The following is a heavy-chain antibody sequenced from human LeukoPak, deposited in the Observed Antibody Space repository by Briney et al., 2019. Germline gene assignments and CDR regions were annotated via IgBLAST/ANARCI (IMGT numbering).Heavy chain of an antibody. CDR3: ARETNGGYYYGSGGHRGGPIDY. J-gene: IGHJ4*02. CDR1: GDSISTYY. Sequence: SETLSLTCTVSGDSISTYYWSWIRQPPGKGLEWIGYVYYSGSTNYNPSLKSRVTISVDTSKNQFSLKLSSVTAADTAVYYCARETNGGYYYGSGGHRGGPIDYWGQGTWSPSPQ. CDR2: VYYSGST. D-gene: IGHD3-10*01. V-gene: IGHV4-59*01.